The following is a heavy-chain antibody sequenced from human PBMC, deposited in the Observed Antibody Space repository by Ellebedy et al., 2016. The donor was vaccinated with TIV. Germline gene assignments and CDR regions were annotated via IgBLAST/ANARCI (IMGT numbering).Heavy chain of an antibody. CDR3: ARCRIVGTTRDAFDI. CDR1: GGSITSYY. D-gene: IGHD1-26*01. J-gene: IGHJ3*02. V-gene: IGHV4-59*08. CDR2: IYYTGSI. Sequence: MPSETLSLTCSVSGGSITSYYWSWIRQSPGKGLEWIAYIYYTGSINAHPSLKSRVTTAIDMSKKKFSLNLSSVTAADTAVYYCARCRIVGTTRDAFDIWGQGAMVTVSS.